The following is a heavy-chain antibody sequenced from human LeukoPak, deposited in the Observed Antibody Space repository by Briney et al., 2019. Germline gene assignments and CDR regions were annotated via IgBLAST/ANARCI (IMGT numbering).Heavy chain of an antibody. J-gene: IGHJ5*02. D-gene: IGHD6-13*01. CDR2: IYYTGRT. CDR1: GGSLSSYS. CDR3: AASIAAAGTRGWFDP. V-gene: IGHV4-59*01. Sequence: KASETLSLTCSVSGGSLSSYSWSWIRQPPGKGLEWIGYIYYTGRTSYNPSLKSRVTISVDTSENQFSLKLSSVTAADTAMYYCAASIAAAGTRGWFDPWGQGTLVTVSS.